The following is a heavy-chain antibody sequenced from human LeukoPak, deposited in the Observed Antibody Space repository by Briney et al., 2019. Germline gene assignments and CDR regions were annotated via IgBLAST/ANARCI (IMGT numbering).Heavy chain of an antibody. D-gene: IGHD3-10*01. CDR3: ARDRPLGSPGIKYYFDY. CDR2: ISSSSNTI. V-gene: IGHV3-11*01. Sequence: GGSLRLSCAASGFIFSDYYMSWIRQVPGKGLEWVSYISSSSNTIDYADSVKGRFTISRDNAKNSLYLQMNSPRAEDTAVYYCARDRPLGSPGIKYYFDYWGQGTLVTVSS. J-gene: IGHJ4*02. CDR1: GFIFSDYY.